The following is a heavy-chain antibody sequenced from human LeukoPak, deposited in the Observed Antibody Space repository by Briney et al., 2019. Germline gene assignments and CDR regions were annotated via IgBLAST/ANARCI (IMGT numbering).Heavy chain of an antibody. CDR1: GYTFTSYA. V-gene: IGHV1-46*01. CDR3: ARGGYSSSSVFGSWFDP. Sequence: ASVKVSCKASGYTFTSYAMHWVRQAPGQGLEWMGIINPSGGSTSYAQKFQGRVTMTRDTSTSTVYMELSSLRSEDTAVYYCARGGYSSSSVFGSWFDPWGQGTLVTVSS. CDR2: INPSGGST. J-gene: IGHJ5*02. D-gene: IGHD6-6*01.